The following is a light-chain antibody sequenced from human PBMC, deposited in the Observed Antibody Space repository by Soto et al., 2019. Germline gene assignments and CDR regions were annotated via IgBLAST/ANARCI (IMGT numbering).Light chain of an antibody. Sequence: QSVLTQPPSASGSPGQSVTISCTETSSDVGAYNSVSWYQQHPGKAPRLMIYEVNKRPSGVPDRFSGSKSGNMASLTVSGLQAEDEADYYCNSHGGSNNFWVFGGGTKLTVL. CDR2: EVN. CDR1: SSDVGAYNS. V-gene: IGLV2-8*01. CDR3: NSHGGSNNFWV. J-gene: IGLJ3*02.